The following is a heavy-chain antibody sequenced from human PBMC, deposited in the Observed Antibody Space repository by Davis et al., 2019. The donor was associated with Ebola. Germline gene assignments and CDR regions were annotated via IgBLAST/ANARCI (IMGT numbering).Heavy chain of an antibody. CDR3: TRGHGWCDY. V-gene: IGHV5-10-1*01. CDR2: IETSDSHS. Sequence: GESLKISCHASGYTFTNNYITWVRQLPGKGLEWMGRIETSDSHSEYSPSFQGHVTISADKSISTVYLQWSGLQASDTAIYFCTRGHGWCDYWGQGTPVTVSS. D-gene: IGHD6-19*01. J-gene: IGHJ4*02. CDR1: GYTFTNNY.